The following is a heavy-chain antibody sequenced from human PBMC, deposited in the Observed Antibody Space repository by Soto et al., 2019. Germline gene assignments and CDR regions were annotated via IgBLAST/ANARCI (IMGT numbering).Heavy chain of an antibody. D-gene: IGHD6-6*01. V-gene: IGHV1-46*01. Sequence: ASVKVSCKTSGFTFSSYYIHWVRQAPGQGLEWMGIINPSGGATSYAQKFEDRVTLTRDTSTSTVYMELSSLRSDDTALYYCTISAYNSFPLGYWGQGTLVTVSS. CDR1: GFTFSSYY. CDR2: INPSGGAT. CDR3: TISAYNSFPLGY. J-gene: IGHJ4*02.